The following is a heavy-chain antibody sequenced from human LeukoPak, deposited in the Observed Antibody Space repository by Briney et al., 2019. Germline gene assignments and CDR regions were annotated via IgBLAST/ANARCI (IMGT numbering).Heavy chain of an antibody. Sequence: ASVTVSCKPSRYTFTDYILHWGRQALGEGVERMGWINLISVGTKFAQTHQGGVTMTADTSIDTAYLELSDLKSDDTPIYYCARSSSGWPLYFDCWGQGTLGTVSS. CDR1: RYTFTDYI. V-gene: IGHV1-2*02. CDR2: INLISVGT. J-gene: IGHJ4*02. CDR3: ARSSSGWPLYFDC. D-gene: IGHD6-19*01.